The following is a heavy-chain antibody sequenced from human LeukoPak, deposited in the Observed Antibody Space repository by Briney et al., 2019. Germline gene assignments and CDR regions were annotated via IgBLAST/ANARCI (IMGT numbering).Heavy chain of an antibody. V-gene: IGHV1-18*01. Sequence: ASVKVSCKASGCTFTSYGISWVRQAPGQGLEWMGWISAYNGNTNYAQKLQGRVTMTTDTSTSTAYMELRSLRSDDTAVYYCARVYYYGSGPYYYYMDVWGKGTTVTVSS. CDR2: ISAYNGNT. J-gene: IGHJ6*03. D-gene: IGHD3-10*01. CDR1: GCTFTSYG. CDR3: ARVYYYGSGPYYYYMDV.